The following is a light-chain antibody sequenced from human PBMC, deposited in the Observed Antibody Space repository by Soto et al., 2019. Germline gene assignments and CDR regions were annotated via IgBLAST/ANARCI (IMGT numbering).Light chain of an antibody. CDR2: GAS. J-gene: IGKJ2*01. V-gene: IGKV1-39*01. CDR3: QQSYSAPRT. Sequence: DIHMTQSPSSLPASVGVRVSITCRASQSIGTYLRWYQQKPGKAPKLLIYGASNLQSGVQSRFSGSGSETSFTHTISSLQPEDFATYYCQQSYSAPRTFRQGTKVEIK. CDR1: QSIGTY.